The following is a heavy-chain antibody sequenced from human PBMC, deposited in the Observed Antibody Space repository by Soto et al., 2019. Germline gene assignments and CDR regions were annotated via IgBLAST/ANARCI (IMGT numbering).Heavy chain of an antibody. D-gene: IGHD1-7*01. V-gene: IGHV1-24*01. Sequence: GASVKVSCKVSGYTLTELSMHWVRQAPGKGLEWMGGFDPEDGETIYAQKFQGRVTMTEDTSTDTAYMELSSLRSEDTAVYYCATDPAGTTVYNWFDPWGQGTLVTVSS. CDR1: GYTLTELS. CDR2: FDPEDGET. J-gene: IGHJ5*02. CDR3: ATDPAGTTVYNWFDP.